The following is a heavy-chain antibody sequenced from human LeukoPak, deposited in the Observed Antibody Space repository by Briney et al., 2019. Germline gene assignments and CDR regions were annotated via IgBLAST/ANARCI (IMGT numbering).Heavy chain of an antibody. Sequence: GGSLRLSCAASGFTFSSYAMHWVRQAPGKGLEWVAVISYDGSNKYYADSVKGRFTISRDNSKNTLYLQMNSLRAEDTAVYYCANYKATIYAFDIWGQGTMVTVSS. D-gene: IGHD5-12*01. V-gene: IGHV3-30*04. CDR2: ISYDGSNK. CDR3: ANYKATIYAFDI. CDR1: GFTFSSYA. J-gene: IGHJ3*02.